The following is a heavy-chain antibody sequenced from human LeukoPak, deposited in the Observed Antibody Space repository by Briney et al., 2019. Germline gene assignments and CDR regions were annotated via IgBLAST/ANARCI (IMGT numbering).Heavy chain of an antibody. CDR2: ISGSGGST. CDR3: AKRAYGSGSYYNYFDY. V-gene: IGHV3-23*01. CDR1: GLTFSSYA. Sequence: GGSLRLSCAASGLTFSSYAMSWVRQAPGKGLEWVSAISGSGGSTYYADSVKGRFTISRDTSKNTLYLQMNSLRAEDTAVYYCAKRAYGSGSYYNYFDYWGQGTLVTVSS. J-gene: IGHJ4*02. D-gene: IGHD3-10*01.